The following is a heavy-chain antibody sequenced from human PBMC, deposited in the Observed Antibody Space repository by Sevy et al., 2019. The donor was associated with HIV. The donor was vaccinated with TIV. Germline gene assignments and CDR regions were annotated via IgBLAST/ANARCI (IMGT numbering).Heavy chain of an antibody. D-gene: IGHD2-15*01. V-gene: IGHV3-30*02. CDR3: AKEGCSGGSCYSWWFDP. J-gene: IGHJ5*02. CDR1: GFTFSSYG. Sequence: GGSLRLSCAASGFTFSSYGMHWVRQAPGKGLEWVAFIGYDGSNKYYADSVKGRFTISRDNSKNTLYLQMNSLRAEDTAVYYCAKEGCSGGSCYSWWFDPWGQGTLVTVSS. CDR2: IGYDGSNK.